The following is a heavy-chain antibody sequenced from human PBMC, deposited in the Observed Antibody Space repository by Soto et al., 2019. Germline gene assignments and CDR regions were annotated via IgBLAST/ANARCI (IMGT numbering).Heavy chain of an antibody. CDR1: GGSLSGFY. V-gene: IGHV4-34*01. J-gene: IGHJ4*02. D-gene: IGHD5-12*01. Sequence: QVQLQQWGAGLLKPSETLSLNCAVNGGSLSGFYWSWIRQPPGKGLEWIGEIKDGGYTNYSPSLKSXXTXSXXRSNNQFSLGLNSVTAADTGVYYCARGQEGVVATHWDQGALVTVSS. CDR3: ARGQEGVVATH. CDR2: IKDGGYT.